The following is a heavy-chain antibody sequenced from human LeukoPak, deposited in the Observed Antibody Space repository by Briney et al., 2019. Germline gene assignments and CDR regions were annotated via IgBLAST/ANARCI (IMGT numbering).Heavy chain of an antibody. CDR1: GYTFAVYH. Sequence: GASVKVSCKASGYTFAVYHMHWVRQAPGQGLEWMGWINPNSGGTNYAQKFQGRVTMTSDTSISTAYMELSRLRSDDTAVCYCARGSSSWPYPSGYWGQGTLVTVSS. CDR2: INPNSGGT. V-gene: IGHV1-2*02. J-gene: IGHJ4*02. D-gene: IGHD6-13*01. CDR3: ARGSSSWPYPSGY.